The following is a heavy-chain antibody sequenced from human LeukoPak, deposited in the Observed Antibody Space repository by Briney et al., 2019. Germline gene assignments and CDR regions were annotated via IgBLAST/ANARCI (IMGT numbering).Heavy chain of an antibody. Sequence: GGSLRLSCAASGFTLRDNFMSWIRQAPGQGLEWVAYSSTSGSTTFYGDSVKGRFTISRDSSKNTLYLQMNSLRAEDMAVYYCAKGAYDYIEMGYFDYWGQGTLVTVSS. CDR2: SSTSGSTT. D-gene: IGHD5-12*01. CDR1: GFTLRDNF. CDR3: AKGAYDYIEMGYFDY. J-gene: IGHJ4*02. V-gene: IGHV3-23*01.